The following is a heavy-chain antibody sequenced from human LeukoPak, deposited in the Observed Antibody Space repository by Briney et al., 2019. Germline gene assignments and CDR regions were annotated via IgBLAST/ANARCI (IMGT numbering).Heavy chain of an antibody. CDR3: ARLVSGYLDV. J-gene: IGHJ6*02. CDR2: IYTSGST. D-gene: IGHD3-3*01. CDR1: GASISSYY. V-gene: IGHV4-4*07. Sequence: PSETLSLTCTVSGASISSYYWSWIRQPAGKGLEWIGRIYTSGSTNYNYNPSLKSRVTMSVDTSKNQFSLKLSSVTAADTAVYYCARLVSGYLDVWGQGTTVTVSS.